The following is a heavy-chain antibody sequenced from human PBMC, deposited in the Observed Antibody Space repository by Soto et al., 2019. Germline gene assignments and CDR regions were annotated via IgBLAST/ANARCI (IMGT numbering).Heavy chain of an antibody. J-gene: IGHJ4*02. Sequence: GGSLRLSCAASGFTFSSYSMDWVRQAPGKGLEWVSSISSSSSFKYYADSVKGRFTISRDNAKNSLYLQMNSLRAEDTAVYYCTRVYCSGGACYFFYYWGQGTLVTVSS. CDR3: TRVYCSGGACYFFYY. CDR1: GFTFSSYS. D-gene: IGHD2-15*01. V-gene: IGHV3-21*01. CDR2: ISSSSSFK.